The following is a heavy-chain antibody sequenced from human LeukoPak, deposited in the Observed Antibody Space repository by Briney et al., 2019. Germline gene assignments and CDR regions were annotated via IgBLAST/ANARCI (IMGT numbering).Heavy chain of an antibody. CDR3: ARVNVCPRCHFDY. CDR2: ISTDGSSA. CDR1: GFTFSSYW. J-gene: IGHJ4*02. D-gene: IGHD3-16*01. Sequence: GGSLRLSCAASGFTFSSYWMHWVRQAPGKGLVWVSRISTDGSSAIYADSVKGRFTISRDNAKNSLYLQMNSLRAEDTAVYYCARVNVCPRCHFDYWGQGTLVTVSS. V-gene: IGHV3-74*01.